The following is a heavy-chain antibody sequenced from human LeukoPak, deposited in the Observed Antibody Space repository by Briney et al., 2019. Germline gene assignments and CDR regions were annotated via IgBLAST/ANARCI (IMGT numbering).Heavy chain of an antibody. D-gene: IGHD3-16*01. Sequence: PGGSLRLSCAASGFTFSNFWMSWVRQAPGKGLEWVAIINPDGSTTGYVDSVKGRFTISRDNAKNSLCLQVNSLRAEDTAVYYCVREPGWGAFDIWGQGTMVTVSS. J-gene: IGHJ3*02. CDR3: VREPGWGAFDI. CDR1: GFTFSNFW. V-gene: IGHV3-7*01. CDR2: INPDGSTT.